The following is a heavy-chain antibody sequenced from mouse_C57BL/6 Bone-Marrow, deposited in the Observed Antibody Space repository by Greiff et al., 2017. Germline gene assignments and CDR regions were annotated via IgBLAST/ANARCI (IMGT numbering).Heavy chain of an antibody. V-gene: IGHV8-8*01. CDR3: ARIAALRSTRRAMDY. J-gene: IGHJ4*01. CDR1: GFSLSTFGMG. D-gene: IGHD1-1*01. CDR2: IWWDDAK. Sequence: QVTLKVSGPGILQPSQTLSLTCSFSGFSLSTFGMGVGWIRQPSGKGLEWLAHIWWDDAKYYNPALKSRLTISKDTSQNQVFLKIANVDTADTATYYCARIAALRSTRRAMDYWGQGTSVTGSS.